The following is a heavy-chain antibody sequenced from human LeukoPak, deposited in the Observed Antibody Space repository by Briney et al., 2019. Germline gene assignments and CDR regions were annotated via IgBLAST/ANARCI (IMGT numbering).Heavy chain of an antibody. CDR3: ARGPRDGSGSSYFQH. V-gene: IGHV1-8*01. J-gene: IGHJ1*01. D-gene: IGHD3-10*01. CDR1: GYTLISFD. CDR2: MNPNSGNT. Sequence: GASVKVSCKASGYTLISFDINWVRQATGQGLEWMGWMNPNSGNTGYAQKFQGRVTMTRNTSISTAYMELSSLRSDDTAVYYCARGPRDGSGSSYFQHRGQGTLVTVSS.